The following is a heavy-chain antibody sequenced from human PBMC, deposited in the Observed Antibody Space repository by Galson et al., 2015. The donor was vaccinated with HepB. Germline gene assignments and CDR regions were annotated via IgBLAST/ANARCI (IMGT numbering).Heavy chain of an antibody. J-gene: IGHJ4*02. CDR3: AYIPLRFLEWLYQTFDY. Sequence: SLRLSCAASGFTFSSYAMSWVRQAPGKGLEWVSGISGSGGSIYYADSGKGRFTISRDNSKNTLYLQMNSLRTDDTAVYYCAYIPLRFLEWLYQTFDYWGQGTLVTVSS. CDR2: ISGSGGSI. D-gene: IGHD3-3*01. V-gene: IGHV3-23*01. CDR1: GFTFSSYA.